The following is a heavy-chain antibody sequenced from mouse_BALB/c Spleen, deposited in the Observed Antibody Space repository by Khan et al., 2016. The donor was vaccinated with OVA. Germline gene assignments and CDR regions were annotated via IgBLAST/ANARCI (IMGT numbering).Heavy chain of an antibody. CDR1: GYTFTSYW. V-gene: IGHV1-5*01. CDR3: TRFVYLFAY. CDR2: IYPGNSDT. J-gene: IGHJ3*01. Sequence: IQLVQSGTVLARPGTSVKMSCKASGYTFTSYWMHWVKQRPGQGLEWIGAIYPGNSDTSYNQKFKGKAKLNAVTSTSTAYMVLSSLTNEDSAVYYCTRFVYLFAYWGQGTLVTVSA.